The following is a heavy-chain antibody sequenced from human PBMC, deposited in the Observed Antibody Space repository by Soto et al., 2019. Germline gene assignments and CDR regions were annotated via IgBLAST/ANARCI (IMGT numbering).Heavy chain of an antibody. J-gene: IGHJ4*02. CDR3: AMASLKYSSFEYDLDY. CDR1: GYTFTSYA. Sequence: QVQLVQSGAEVKKPGASVKVSCKASGYTFTSYAMHWVRQAPGQRLEWMGWINAGNGNTKYSQKFQGSVTITRDTSASTAYVELSSLRSEDTAVYYCAMASLKYSSFEYDLDYWGQGTLVTVSS. D-gene: IGHD3-22*01. CDR2: INAGNGNT. V-gene: IGHV1-3*01.